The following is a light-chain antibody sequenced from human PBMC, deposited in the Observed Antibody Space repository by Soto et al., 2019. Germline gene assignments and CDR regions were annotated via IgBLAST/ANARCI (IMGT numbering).Light chain of an antibody. V-gene: IGLV6-57*01. CDR2: EDN. Sequence: NFMLTQPHSVSESPGKTVTISCTRSSGSIASNYVQWYQQRPGSSPTTVIYEDNQRPSGVPDRFSGSIDSPSNSASLTISGLKTEDEADYYCQSYDSSNWVFGGGTKVTVL. CDR3: QSYDSSNWV. J-gene: IGLJ3*02. CDR1: SGSIASNY.